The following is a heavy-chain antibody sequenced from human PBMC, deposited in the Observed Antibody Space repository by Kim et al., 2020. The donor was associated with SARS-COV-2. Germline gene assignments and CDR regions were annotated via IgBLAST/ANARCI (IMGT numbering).Heavy chain of an antibody. CDR3: AKELTSGSYFDAFDI. CDR1: KFTFSSYA. D-gene: IGHD3-10*01. Sequence: GGSLRLSCAASKFTFSSYAMSWVRQAPGKGLEWVSAISVSAVSTYYADSVKGRFTISRDNSKNTLYLQINSLRAEDTAVYFCAKELTSGSYFDAFDIWGQGTMVAVSS. CDR2: ISVSAVST. J-gene: IGHJ3*02. V-gene: IGHV3-23*01.